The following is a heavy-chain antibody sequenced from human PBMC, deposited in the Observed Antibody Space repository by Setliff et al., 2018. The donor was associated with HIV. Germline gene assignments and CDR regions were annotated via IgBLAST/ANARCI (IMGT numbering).Heavy chain of an antibody. V-gene: IGHV4-59*01. CDR1: GASISSYY. CDR3: ARGSLYSSSSCFDY. D-gene: IGHD6-13*01. J-gene: IGHJ4*02. Sequence: PSETLSLTCSVSGASISSYYWSWIRQPPGKGLEWIGYISPTGNTNYNPSLKSRVTISTDTSKNQFSLNVRSVTAADTAVYYCARGSLYSSSSCFDYWGQGTLVTVSS. CDR2: ISPTGNT.